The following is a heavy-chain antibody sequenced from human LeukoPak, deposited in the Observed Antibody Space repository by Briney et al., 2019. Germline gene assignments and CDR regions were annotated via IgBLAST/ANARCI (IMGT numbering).Heavy chain of an antibody. J-gene: IGHJ4*02. V-gene: IGHV4-4*02. CDR1: LDSTTSNF. CDR3: AREILGGFNPGAY. CDR2: IHRTGSP. Sequence: SETLSLTCTVSLDSTTSNFWSWVRQPPGKGLDWIGEIHRTGSPNYNPSLQSRVAISIDRSRNQIALELSSVTAADTAVYYCAREILGGFNPGAYWGQGTLVTVSS. D-gene: IGHD1-14*01.